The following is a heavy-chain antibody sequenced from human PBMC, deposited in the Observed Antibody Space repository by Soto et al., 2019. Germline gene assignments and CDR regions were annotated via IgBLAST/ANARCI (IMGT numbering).Heavy chain of an antibody. CDR2: ISGFSSYI. CDR1: GFSFNSYT. V-gene: IGHV3-21*01. D-gene: IGHD3-3*01. Sequence: PGGSLRLSCAASGFSFNSYTINWLRQAPEKGLEWVSSISGFSSYIYYADSVKDRFTVSRDTAQNSLYLQMNSLRAEDTALYYCARARGDFGVVTPYYYYAMDVRGQGTTVTVSS. J-gene: IGHJ6*02. CDR3: ARARGDFGVVTPYYYYAMDV.